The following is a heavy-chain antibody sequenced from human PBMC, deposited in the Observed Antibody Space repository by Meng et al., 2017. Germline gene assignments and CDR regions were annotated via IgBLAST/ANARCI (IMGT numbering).Heavy chain of an antibody. V-gene: IGHV4-61*01. CDR3: ARGVLLFYGSMSQYYYGMDV. D-gene: IGHD4-23*01. Sequence: SETLSLTCTVSGGSVSSGSYYWSWIRQPPGKGLEWIGYIYYSGSTNYNPSLKSRVTISVDTSKNQFSLKLSSMTAADTAVYYCARGVLLFYGSMSQYYYGMDVWGQGTTVTVSS. CDR1: GGSVSSGSYY. J-gene: IGHJ6*02. CDR2: IYYSGST.